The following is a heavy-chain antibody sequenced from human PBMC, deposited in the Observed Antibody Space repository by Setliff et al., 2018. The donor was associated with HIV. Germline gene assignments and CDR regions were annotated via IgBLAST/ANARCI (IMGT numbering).Heavy chain of an antibody. CDR3: AAGTGRSDFDY. V-gene: IGHV3-15*05. Sequence: GSLRLSCSGSGFTFNDAWVSWVRQAPGKGLEWIARIKSKSEGATRDFAAPVKGRALISRDDSKNTVFLQMNSLQTEDTAVYYCAAGTGRSDFDYWGQGTLVTSPQ. J-gene: IGHJ4*02. D-gene: IGHD1-1*01. CDR1: GFTFNDAW. CDR2: IKSKSEGATR.